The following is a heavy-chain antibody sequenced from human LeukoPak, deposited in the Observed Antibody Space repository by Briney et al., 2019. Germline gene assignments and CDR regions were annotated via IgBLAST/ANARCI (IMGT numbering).Heavy chain of an antibody. CDR2: IHNDGST. Sequence: PGGSLRLSCAASGFIFSNTYMTWVRQAPGKGLEWVSVIHNDGSTYYADSVKGRFTISRDNSKNMLFLRTNSLRVEGTAVYFCASLARDYWGQGTLVSVSS. J-gene: IGHJ4*02. CDR1: GFIFSNTY. V-gene: IGHV3-53*01. CDR3: ASLARDY. D-gene: IGHD3-3*02.